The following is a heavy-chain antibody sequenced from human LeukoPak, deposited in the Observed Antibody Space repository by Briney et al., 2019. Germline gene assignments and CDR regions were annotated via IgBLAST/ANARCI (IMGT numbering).Heavy chain of an antibody. CDR2: ISRSSRDI. J-gene: IGHJ6*02. V-gene: IGHV3-21*01. D-gene: IGHD3-22*01. Sequence: PGGSLRLSCAASGFTFSLYSMTWVRQAPGKGLEWVSSISRSSRDIYYVGSVKGRFTISRDNAKNALSLQMNSLRAEDTAVYYCARNKPGADSSGYSSFHYYYYGMDVWGQGTTVTVSS. CDR3: ARNKPGADSSGYSSFHYYYYGMDV. CDR1: GFTFSLYS.